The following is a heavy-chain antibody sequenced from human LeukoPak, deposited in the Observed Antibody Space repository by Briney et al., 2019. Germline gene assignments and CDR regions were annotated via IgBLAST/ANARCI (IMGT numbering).Heavy chain of an antibody. CDR3: ARDSPRKPTTVSDY. Sequence: ASVKVSCKASGYTFTSYGISWVRQAPGQGLEWMGWISAYNGNTNYAQKLQGRVTMTTDTSTSTPYMALRSLRSDDTAVYYCARDSPRKPTTVSDYWGQGTLVTVSS. V-gene: IGHV1-18*01. CDR1: GYTFTSYG. D-gene: IGHD4-17*01. J-gene: IGHJ4*02. CDR2: ISAYNGNT.